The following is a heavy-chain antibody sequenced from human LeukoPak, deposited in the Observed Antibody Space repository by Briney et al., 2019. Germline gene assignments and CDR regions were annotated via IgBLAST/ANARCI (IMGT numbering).Heavy chain of an antibody. V-gene: IGHV5-51*01. Sequence: GESLKISCQASGYTFTTSWIGWVRQLPGTGLEWMAIIYPSDSDTRYNPSFQGQVAISADKSINTAYLSWSSLKASDSAIYCCAKPGYSASFELWGQGTTVTVSS. CDR1: GYTFTTSW. D-gene: IGHD5-12*01. J-gene: IGHJ3*01. CDR3: AKPGYSASFEL. CDR2: IYPSDSDT.